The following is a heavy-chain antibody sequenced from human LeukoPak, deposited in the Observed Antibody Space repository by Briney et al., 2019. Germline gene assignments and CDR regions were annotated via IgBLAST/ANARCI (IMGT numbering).Heavy chain of an antibody. CDR3: TRSDCSSGRCPGFDN. D-gene: IGHD6-19*01. CDR2: TYYRSKWFI. Sequence: SQTLSLTCGISGDSVSSNSAAWNWIRRSPSRGLEWLGRTYYRSKWFINYATSVKSRIIINPDTPKNQVSLQLNSVTPEDTAVYYCTRSDCSSGRCPGFDNWGQGTLVTVSS. J-gene: IGHJ4*02. V-gene: IGHV6-1*01. CDR1: GDSVSSNSAA.